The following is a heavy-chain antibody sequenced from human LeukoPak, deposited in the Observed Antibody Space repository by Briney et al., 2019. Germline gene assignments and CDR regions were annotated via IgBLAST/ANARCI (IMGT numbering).Heavy chain of an antibody. V-gene: IGHV3-23*01. CDR3: AKGSAYSGSYWYYFDY. Sequence: GGSLRLSCAASGFTVSSNYMSWVRQAPGKGLEWVSAISGSGGSTYYADSVKGRFTISRDNSKNTLYLQMNSLRAEDTAVYYCAKGSAYSGSYWYYFDYWGQGTLVTVSS. CDR1: GFTVSSNY. D-gene: IGHD1-26*01. J-gene: IGHJ4*02. CDR2: ISGSGGST.